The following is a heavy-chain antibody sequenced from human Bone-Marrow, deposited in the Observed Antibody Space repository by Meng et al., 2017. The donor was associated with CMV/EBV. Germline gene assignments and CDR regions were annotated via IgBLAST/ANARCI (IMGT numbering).Heavy chain of an antibody. J-gene: IGHJ5*02. CDR3: AKVGARANPDDWFDP. CDR2: IYSGGSST. V-gene: IGHV3-23*03. D-gene: IGHD3-16*01. CDR1: GFTLSSYA. Sequence: AASGFTLSSYAMSWVRQAPGKGLEWVSVIYSGGSSTYYADSVKGRVTISRDNSKNTLYLQMNSLRAEDTAVYYCAKVGARANPDDWFDPWGQGTLVTVSS.